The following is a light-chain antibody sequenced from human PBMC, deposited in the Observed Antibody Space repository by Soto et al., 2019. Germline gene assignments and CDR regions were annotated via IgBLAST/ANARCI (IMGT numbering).Light chain of an antibody. Sequence: EIVMTQSPATLSVSPGERATLSCRASQSISGELAWYQQKPGQPPRLLIYGASTRATGVPGRFTGSGSGSEFTLTISGLQSEDFAVYYCQQGHNWPLTLGQGTRLE. J-gene: IGKJ2*01. CDR1: QSISGE. V-gene: IGKV3-15*01. CDR2: GAS. CDR3: QQGHNWPLT.